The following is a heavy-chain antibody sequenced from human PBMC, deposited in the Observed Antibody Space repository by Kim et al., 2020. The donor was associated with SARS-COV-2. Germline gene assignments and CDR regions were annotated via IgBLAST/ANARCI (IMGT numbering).Heavy chain of an antibody. V-gene: IGHV3-30*03. J-gene: IGHJ3*02. CDR1: GFTFSSYG. CDR3: ASVVTATRVYDAFDI. Sequence: GGSLRLSCAASGFTFSSYGMHWVRQAPGKGLEWVAVISYDGSNKYYADSVKGRFTISRDNSKNTLYLQMNSLRAEDTAVYYCASVVTATRVYDAFDIWGQGTMVTVSS. D-gene: IGHD2-21*02. CDR2: ISYDGSNK.